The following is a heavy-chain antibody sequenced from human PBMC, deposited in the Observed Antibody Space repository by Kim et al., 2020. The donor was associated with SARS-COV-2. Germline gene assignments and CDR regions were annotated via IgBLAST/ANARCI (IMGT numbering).Heavy chain of an antibody. CDR2: GGN. J-gene: IGHJ4*02. Sequence: GGNKYNPSLKSRITISADTSKHQFSLKLSWVTSADTAVYYCARGTPLDYGGQGTLVTVSS. V-gene: IGHV4-31*02. CDR3: ARGTPLDY.